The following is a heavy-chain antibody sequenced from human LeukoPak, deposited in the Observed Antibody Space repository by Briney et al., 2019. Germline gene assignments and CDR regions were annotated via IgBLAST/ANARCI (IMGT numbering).Heavy chain of an antibody. V-gene: IGHV4-39*02. CDR3: ARLRLRSLHFDY. CDR2: IYYSGTP. D-gene: IGHD1-26*01. Sequence: SETLSLTCTVSGGSISGYYWGWIRQPPGKGLEWIGSIYYSGTPYYNPSLETRLTISVDTSKSHFSLKLSSVTAADTAVYYCARLRLRSLHFDYWGQGTLVTVSS. CDR1: GGSISGYY. J-gene: IGHJ4*02.